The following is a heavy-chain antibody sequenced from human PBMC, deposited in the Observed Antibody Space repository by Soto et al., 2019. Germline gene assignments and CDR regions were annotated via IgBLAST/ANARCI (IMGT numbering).Heavy chain of an antibody. CDR3: ALSPLWFGELS. Sequence: QVQLQQWGAGLLKPSETLSLTCAVYGGSFSGYYWSWIRQPPGKGLEWIGEINHSGSTNYNPSLKRRVTKSVDTSKNQFSLKLSSVTAADTAVYYCALSPLWFGELSWGQGTLVTVSS. CDR1: GGSFSGYY. V-gene: IGHV4-34*01. D-gene: IGHD3-10*01. J-gene: IGHJ5*02. CDR2: INHSGST.